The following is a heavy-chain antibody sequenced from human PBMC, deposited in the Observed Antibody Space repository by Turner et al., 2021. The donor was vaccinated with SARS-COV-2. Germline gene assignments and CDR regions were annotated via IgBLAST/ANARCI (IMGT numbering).Heavy chain of an antibody. CDR2: ISYDGSNK. V-gene: IGHV3-30-3*01. Sequence: HVQLVASGGGVVHPGRSLILSFAASAFTFSRYAMHWVRQAPGKGLEWVEVISYDGSNKYYADSVKGRFTISRDNSKNTLYLQMNSLRAEDTAVYYCARDHWGNVVVVTANHYYYGMDVWGQGTTVTVSS. CDR1: AFTFSRYA. D-gene: IGHD2-21*02. J-gene: IGHJ6*02. CDR3: ARDHWGNVVVVTANHYYYGMDV.